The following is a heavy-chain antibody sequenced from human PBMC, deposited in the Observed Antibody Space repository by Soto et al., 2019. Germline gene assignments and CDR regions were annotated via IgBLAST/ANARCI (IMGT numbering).Heavy chain of an antibody. D-gene: IGHD6-6*01. CDR2: IKSKTDGGTT. V-gene: IGHV3-15*01. J-gene: IGHJ6*02. CDR3: TTVDSSSLGGYYYYGMDV. Sequence: PGGSLRLSCAASGFTFSNAWMSWVRQAPGKGLEWVGRIKSKTDGGTTDYAAPVKGRFTISRDDSKNTLYLQMNSLKTEDTAVYYCTTVDSSSLGGYYYYGMDVWGQGTTVTVSS. CDR1: GFTFSNAW.